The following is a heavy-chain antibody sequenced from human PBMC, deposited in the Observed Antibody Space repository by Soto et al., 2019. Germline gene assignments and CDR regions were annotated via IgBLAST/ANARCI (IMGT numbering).Heavy chain of an antibody. CDR3: ARAGAVTPADDGFDI. V-gene: IGHV1-8*01. D-gene: IGHD4-17*01. CDR1: GYTFTSYD. Sequence: QVQLVQSGAEVKRPGASVKVSCKASGYTFTSYDITWVRQATGQGLEWMGWMNPNSGNTGYAQKFQGRVTMTRNTSISTANMELSSLRAEDAAVYYCARAGAVTPADDGFDIWGQGTMVTVSS. CDR2: MNPNSGNT. J-gene: IGHJ3*02.